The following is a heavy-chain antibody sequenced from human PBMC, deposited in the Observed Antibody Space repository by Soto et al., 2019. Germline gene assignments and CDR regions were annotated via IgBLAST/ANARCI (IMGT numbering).Heavy chain of an antibody. CDR2: INPNNGGT. J-gene: IGHJ4*02. CDR1: GYSFTANS. V-gene: IGHV1-2*02. D-gene: IGHD2-15*01. CDR3: AIQRSGVGY. Sequence: QVHLVQSGAEVKKPGASVKVSCKAAGYSFTANSMHWVRQAPGQGLEWMGWINPNNGGTNYARKFQGGVTMTRDTSISTAYMDLTRLKSDDTAVYYCAIQRSGVGYWGQGTLVTVSS.